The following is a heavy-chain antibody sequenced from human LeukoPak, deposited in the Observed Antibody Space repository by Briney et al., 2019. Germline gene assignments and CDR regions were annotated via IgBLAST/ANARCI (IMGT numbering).Heavy chain of an antibody. V-gene: IGHV1-18*01. D-gene: IGHD4-17*01. CDR3: ASVGRPYGDPQYYFDY. CDR1: GYTFTSYG. CDR2: ISAYNGNT. Sequence: GASVKVSCKASGYTFTSYGISWVRQAPGQGLEWMGWISAYNGNTNYAQKLQGRVTMTTDTSTSTAYMELRSLRSDDTAVYYCASVGRPYGDPQYYFDYWGQGTLVTVSS. J-gene: IGHJ4*02.